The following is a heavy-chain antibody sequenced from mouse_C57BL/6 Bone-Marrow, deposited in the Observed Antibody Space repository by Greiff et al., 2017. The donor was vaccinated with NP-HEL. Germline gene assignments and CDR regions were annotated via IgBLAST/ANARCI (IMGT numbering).Heavy chain of an antibody. V-gene: IGHV1-69*01. Sequence: VQLQQPGAELVMPGASVKLSCKASGYTFTSYWMHWVKQRPGQGLEWIGEIDPSDSYTNYNQKFKGKSTLTVDKSSSTAYMQLSSLTSEDSAVYYCARSLYYDYPWFAYWGQGTLVTVSA. J-gene: IGHJ3*01. D-gene: IGHD2-4*01. CDR3: ARSLYYDYPWFAY. CDR1: GYTFTSYW. CDR2: IDPSDSYT.